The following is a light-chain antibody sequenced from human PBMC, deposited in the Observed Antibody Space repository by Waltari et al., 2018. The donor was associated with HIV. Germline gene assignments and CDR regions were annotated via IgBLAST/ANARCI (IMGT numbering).Light chain of an antibody. Sequence: QSALTQPASVSGSPGQSITIPCLRTSSDVGPYNYVSWYQHHPGKAPKVIIYEVSNRPSGVSNRFSASKSGNTASLTISGLQTEDEADYYCSSYTSISSQVFGGGTKLTVL. J-gene: IGLJ2*01. CDR1: SSDVGPYNY. V-gene: IGLV2-14*01. CDR3: SSYTSISSQV. CDR2: EVS.